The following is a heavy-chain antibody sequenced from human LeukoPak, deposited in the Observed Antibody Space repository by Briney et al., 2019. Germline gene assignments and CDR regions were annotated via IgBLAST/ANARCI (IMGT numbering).Heavy chain of an antibody. J-gene: IGHJ4*02. Sequence: SQTLSLTCAISGVSVSSNGASWNWIRQSPSRGLDWLGRTYYRSQQWHSDYAPSVKGRITLNPDTSKNQFSLQLNSMTPEDTAVYYCGRETDFGVVTNWGQGTLVTVSS. CDR3: GRETDFGVVTN. V-gene: IGHV6-1*01. CDR1: GVSVSSNGAS. CDR2: TYYRSQQWHS. D-gene: IGHD3-3*01.